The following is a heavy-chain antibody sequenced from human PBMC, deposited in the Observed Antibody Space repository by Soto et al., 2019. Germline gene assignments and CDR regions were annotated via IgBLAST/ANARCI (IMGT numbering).Heavy chain of an antibody. CDR3: AKDRETAICDY. V-gene: IGHV3-30*18. CDR2: ISYDGSNK. D-gene: IGHD5-18*01. Sequence: QVQLVESGGGVVQPGRSLRLSCAASGFTFSSYGMHWVRQAPGKGLEWVAVISYDGSNKYYADSVKGRFTISRDNSKNTLYLQMNSLRAEDTAVYYCAKDRETAICDYWDQGTLVTVSS. CDR1: GFTFSSYG. J-gene: IGHJ4*02.